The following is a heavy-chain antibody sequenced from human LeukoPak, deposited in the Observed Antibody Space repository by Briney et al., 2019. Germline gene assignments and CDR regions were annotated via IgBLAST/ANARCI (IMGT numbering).Heavy chain of an antibody. CDR1: GGSISSGSYY. CDR3: ARHVEYSSGWDRPFDY. Sequence: SQTLSLTCTVSGGSISSGSYYWSWIRQPAGKGLEWVGRIYTSGSTNYNPSLKCRVTISVDTSKNQFSLKLSSVTAADTAVYYCARHVEYSSGWDRPFDYWGQGTLVTVSS. CDR2: IYTSGST. V-gene: IGHV4-61*02. D-gene: IGHD6-19*01. J-gene: IGHJ4*02.